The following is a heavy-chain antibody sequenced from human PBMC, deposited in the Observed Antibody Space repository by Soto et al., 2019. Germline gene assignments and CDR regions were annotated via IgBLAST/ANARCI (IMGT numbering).Heavy chain of an antibody. CDR1: GFTSKNYG. V-gene: IGHV3-30*18. CDR3: AKFPRGNYEPS. D-gene: IGHD3-3*01. CDR2: LSYDGSEK. J-gene: IGHJ5*02. Sequence: PGGSLRLSCVVSGFTSKNYGMHWVRQAPGKGLEWVSVLSYDGSEKDYAASVRGRFTISRDNSKNTLYLQMNSLRTEDTAIYYCAKFPRGNYEPSWGQGTLVTVSS.